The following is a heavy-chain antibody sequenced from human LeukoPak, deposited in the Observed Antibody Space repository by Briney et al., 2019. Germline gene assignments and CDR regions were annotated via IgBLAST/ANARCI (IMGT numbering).Heavy chain of an antibody. V-gene: IGHV3-7*04. CDR3: TGARFDP. D-gene: IGHD6-6*01. Sequence: PGGSLRLSCAASGFTFSRSWMSWVRQAPGKGLEWVANIKQDGSEKYYVDSVKGRFTISRDNAKNSLYLQMNSLRAEDTAVYYCTGARFDPWGQGNLVTVSS. CDR2: IKQDGSEK. CDR1: GFTFSRSW. J-gene: IGHJ5*02.